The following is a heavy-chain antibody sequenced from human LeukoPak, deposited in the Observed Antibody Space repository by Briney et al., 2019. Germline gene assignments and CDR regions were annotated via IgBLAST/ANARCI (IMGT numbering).Heavy chain of an antibody. CDR1: GFTFSSYA. V-gene: IGHV3-23*01. Sequence: GGSLRLSCAASGFTFSSYAMTWVRQAPGKGLEWVSGIYASGENTYYADSVKGRFTISRDNSKNTLYLQMNSLRGEDTAVYYCVRGLRELPYWGQGTLVTAFS. D-gene: IGHD1-26*01. J-gene: IGHJ4*02. CDR3: VRGLRELPY. CDR2: IYASGENT.